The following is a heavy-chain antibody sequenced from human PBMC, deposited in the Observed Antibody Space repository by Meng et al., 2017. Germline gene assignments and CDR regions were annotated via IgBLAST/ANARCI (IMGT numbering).Heavy chain of an antibody. CDR3: ARLLRPYSSSSNFDY. V-gene: IGHV1-18*01. D-gene: IGHD6-6*01. Sequence: QVQLVQSGAEGKKTGASVKVSCKASGYTFTSYGISWVRQAPGQGLEWMGWISAYNGNTNYAQKLQGRVTMTTDTSTSTAYMELRSLRSDDTAVYYCARLLRPYSSSSNFDYWGQGTLVTVSS. CDR2: ISAYNGNT. CDR1: GYTFTSYG. J-gene: IGHJ4*02.